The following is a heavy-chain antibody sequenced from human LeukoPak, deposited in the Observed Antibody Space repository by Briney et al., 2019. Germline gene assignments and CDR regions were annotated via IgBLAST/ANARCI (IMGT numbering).Heavy chain of an antibody. CDR2: IKSKTDGGTT. Sequence: GGSLRLSCAASGFXFSNAWISWVRQAPGKGLEWVGRIKSKTDGGTTDYAAPVKGRFTISRDDSKNTLYLQMNSLKTEDTAVYYCTTVGNYYYDSSGYYRTFDYWGQGTLVTVSS. CDR3: TTVGNYYYDSSGYYRTFDY. V-gene: IGHV3-15*01. CDR1: GFXFSNAW. J-gene: IGHJ4*02. D-gene: IGHD3-22*01.